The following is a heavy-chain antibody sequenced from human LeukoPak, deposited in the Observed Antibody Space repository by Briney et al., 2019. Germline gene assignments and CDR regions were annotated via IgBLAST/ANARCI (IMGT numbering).Heavy chain of an antibody. CDR3: VRQDCSGGACYLDF. CDR1: GFIFSSYA. J-gene: IGHJ4*02. Sequence: PGGSLRLSCAASGFIFSSYAMHWVRQAPGKGLDWVAVISYHGSDQFYADSVEGRFTISRDSSKNTLHLQMNSLRTEDTAVYYCVRQDCSGGACYLDFWGQGTPVTVSS. CDR2: ISYHGSDQ. D-gene: IGHD2-15*01. V-gene: IGHV3-30*04.